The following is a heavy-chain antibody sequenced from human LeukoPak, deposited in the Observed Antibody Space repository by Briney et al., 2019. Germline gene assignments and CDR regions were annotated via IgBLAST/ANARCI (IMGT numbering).Heavy chain of an antibody. V-gene: IGHV3-7*01. CDR2: INLSGSAQ. Sequence: GGSLRLSCSASGFAFSAYWMNWVRQDPGKGPEWVANINLSGSAQYYVDSVKGRCTISRDNAKSSLYLQMNSLRVEDTAVYYCAAWGLHNYWGQGTLVTVSS. J-gene: IGHJ4*02. CDR3: AAWGLHNY. CDR1: GFAFSAYW. D-gene: IGHD7-27*01.